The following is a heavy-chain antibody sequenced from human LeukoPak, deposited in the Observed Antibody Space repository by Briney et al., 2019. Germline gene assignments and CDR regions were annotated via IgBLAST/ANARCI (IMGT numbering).Heavy chain of an antibody. V-gene: IGHV4-59*01. J-gene: IGHJ6*03. Sequence: SETLSLTCTVSGGSISSYYWSWIRQPPGKGLEWIGYIYYSGSTNYNPSLKSRVTISVDTSKDQFSLKLSSVTAADTAVYYCARETSQKGAHYMDVWGKGTTVTVSS. CDR3: ARETSQKGAHYMDV. CDR2: IYYSGST. CDR1: GGSISSYY. D-gene: IGHD3-16*01.